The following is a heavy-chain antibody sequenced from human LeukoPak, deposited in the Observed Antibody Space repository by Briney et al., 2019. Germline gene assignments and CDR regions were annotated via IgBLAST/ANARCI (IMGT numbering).Heavy chain of an antibody. D-gene: IGHD3-22*01. CDR3: AKDWDSSGYYRGYFDY. J-gene: IGHJ4*02. Sequence: GGSLRLSCAASGFTFSDYYMSWIRQAPGKGLEWVSYISTTATTIYYADSVKGRFTISRDNSKNTLYLQMNSLRAEDTAVYYCAKDWDSSGYYRGYFDYWGQGTLVTVSS. CDR2: ISTTATTI. V-gene: IGHV3-11*01. CDR1: GFTFSDYY.